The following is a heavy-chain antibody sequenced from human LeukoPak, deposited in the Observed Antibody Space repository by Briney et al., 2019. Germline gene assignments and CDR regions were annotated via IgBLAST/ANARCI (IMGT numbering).Heavy chain of an antibody. J-gene: IGHJ4*02. CDR1: GGSFSGYY. V-gene: IGHV4-34*01. CDR2: INHSGST. D-gene: IGHD6-6*01. CDR3: ARHVGRSSSGFDY. Sequence: KPSETLSLTCAVYGGSFSGYYWSWIRQPPGKGLEWIGEINHSGSTNYNPSLKSRVTISVDTSKNQFSLKLSSVTAADTAVYYCARHVGRSSSGFDYWGQGTLVTVSS.